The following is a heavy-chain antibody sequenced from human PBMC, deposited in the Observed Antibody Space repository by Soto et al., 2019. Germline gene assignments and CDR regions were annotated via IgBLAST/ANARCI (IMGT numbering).Heavy chain of an antibody. CDR2: TIPVFNTA. CDR3: ARGVYGSGNYYTGPSAFDI. J-gene: IGHJ3*02. Sequence: QVQLEQPGAEVKKPGSSVKVSCKASGGTLSDHGLAWLRQAPGQGLEWMGGTIPVFNTAKYAQKFRGRVTGTADKFTNIAYMELSSLRSEDTAFYFCARGVYGSGNYYTGPSAFDIWGQGTMVIVSS. D-gene: IGHD3-10*01. CDR1: GGTLSDHG. V-gene: IGHV1-69*06.